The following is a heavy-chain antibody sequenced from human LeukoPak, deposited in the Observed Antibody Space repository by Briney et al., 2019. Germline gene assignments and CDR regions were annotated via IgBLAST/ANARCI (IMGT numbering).Heavy chain of an antibody. Sequence: PGGSLRLSCAASGFTFSSYAMHWVRQAPGKGLEWVAVISYDGGYKYYADSVKGRFTISRDDAKNTLYLQLNSLRAEDTAVYFCARGGSDTAMAHDYWGQGTLVTVSS. J-gene: IGHJ4*02. CDR3: ARGGSDTAMAHDY. CDR2: ISYDGGYK. CDR1: GFTFSSYA. D-gene: IGHD5-18*01. V-gene: IGHV3-30*04.